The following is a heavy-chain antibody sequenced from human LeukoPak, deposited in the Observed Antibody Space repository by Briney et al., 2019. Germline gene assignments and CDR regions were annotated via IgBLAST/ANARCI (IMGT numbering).Heavy chain of an antibody. D-gene: IGHD3-16*01. V-gene: IGHV4-39*01. CDR1: GGSISSTTYY. CDR3: VRGSTLRHYQY. J-gene: IGHJ4*02. Sequence: ASETLSLTCTVSGGSISSTTYYGGWIRRPPGKGLEWIGSIYYSGSTYYNPSLKSRVTVSVDTSKNQFSLILSSVTAADTAVYYCVRGSTLRHYQYWGQGTLVTVSS. CDR2: IYYSGST.